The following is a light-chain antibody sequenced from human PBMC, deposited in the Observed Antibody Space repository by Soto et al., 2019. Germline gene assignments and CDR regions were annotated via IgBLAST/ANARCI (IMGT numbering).Light chain of an antibody. J-gene: IGLJ2*01. V-gene: IGLV3-1*01. CDR3: QAWDSSTAWEV. Sequence: YELTQPPSVSVSPGQTASITCSGDKLGDKYACWYQQKPGQSPVLVIYQDSKRPSGIPERFSGSNSGNTATLTISGTQAMDEADYYCQAWDSSTAWEVFGGGTKLTVL. CDR1: KLGDKY. CDR2: QDS.